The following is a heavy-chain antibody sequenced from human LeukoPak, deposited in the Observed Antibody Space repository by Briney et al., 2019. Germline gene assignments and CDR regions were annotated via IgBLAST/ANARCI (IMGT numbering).Heavy chain of an antibody. D-gene: IGHD3-10*01. CDR2: IYSGGST. CDR1: GFTVSSNY. J-gene: IGHJ6*02. V-gene: IGHV3-66*01. Sequence: TGGSLRLSCAASGFTVSSNYMSWVRQAPGKGLEWVSVIYSGGSTYYADSVKGRFTISRDNSKNTLYLQMNSLRAEDTAVYYCARGFGRFGELYEHYYHLMDAWGQGTTVTVSS. CDR3: ARGFGRFGELYEHYYHLMDA.